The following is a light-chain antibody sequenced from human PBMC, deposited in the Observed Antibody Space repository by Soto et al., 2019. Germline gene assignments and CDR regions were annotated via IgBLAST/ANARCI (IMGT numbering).Light chain of an antibody. Sequence: EIVLTQSPGTLSLSPGERATLSCRASQSVSSSYLAWYQQKPGQAPRLLIYGASSRATGIPDRFSGSGSGTDFTLTISRLEPEDFAVYYCQQYGSSPTFGGGTIVDIK. J-gene: IGKJ4*01. CDR1: QSVSSSY. CDR2: GAS. V-gene: IGKV3-20*01. CDR3: QQYGSSPT.